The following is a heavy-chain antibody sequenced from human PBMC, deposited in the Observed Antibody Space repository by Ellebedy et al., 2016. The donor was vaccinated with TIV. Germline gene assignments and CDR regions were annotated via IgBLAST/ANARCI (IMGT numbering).Heavy chain of an antibody. J-gene: IGHJ4*02. V-gene: IGHV1-69*04. CDR3: AREVMATGELGFEY. CDR2: IIPILGIT. CDR1: GGGSSNYA. D-gene: IGHD5-24*01. Sequence: AASVKVSCKAPGGGSSNYAINWVRQALGQGPEWMGRIIPILGITNYAQKFQDRVTITADNSTSTAYMELSSLRSEDTAVYYCAREVMATGELGFEYWGQGTLVTVSS.